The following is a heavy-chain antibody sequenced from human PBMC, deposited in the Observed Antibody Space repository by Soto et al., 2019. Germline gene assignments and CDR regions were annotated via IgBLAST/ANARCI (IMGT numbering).Heavy chain of an antibody. J-gene: IGHJ4*02. CDR3: ARAYNLFTMVDYFDY. V-gene: IGHV3-48*01. Sequence: EVQLVESGGGLVQPGGSLRLSCAAFGFTFSSYSMNWVRQAPGKGLEWISYISSSSSTIYYVDSVKGRFTISRDNAKNSLYLQMNSLRAEDTAVYCCARAYNLFTMVDYFDYWGQGTLVTVSS. D-gene: IGHD3-10*01. CDR2: ISSSSSTI. CDR1: GFTFSSYS.